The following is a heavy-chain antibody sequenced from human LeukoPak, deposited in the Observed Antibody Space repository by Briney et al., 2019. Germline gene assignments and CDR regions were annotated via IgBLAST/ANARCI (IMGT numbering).Heavy chain of an antibody. CDR2: IIPIFGTA. CDR1: GGTFSSYA. CDR3: AIGSSGWYFPFDY. D-gene: IGHD6-19*01. V-gene: IGHV1-69*13. J-gene: IGHJ4*02. Sequence: ASVKVSCKASGGTFSSYAISWVRQAPGQGFEWMGGIIPIFGTANYAQKFQGRVTITADESTSTAYMELSSLRSEDTAVYYCAIGSSGWYFPFDYWGQGTLVTVSS.